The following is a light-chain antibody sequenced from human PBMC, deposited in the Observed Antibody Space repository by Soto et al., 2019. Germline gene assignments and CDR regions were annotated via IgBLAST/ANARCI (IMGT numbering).Light chain of an antibody. CDR2: EGS. CDR1: SSDVGSYNL. Sequence: QSVLTQPASVSGSPGQSITIACTGTSSDVGSYNLVSWYQQHPGNAPKLMISEGSKRPSGVSNRFSGSKSGNTASLTISGLQAEDEADYYCCSYAGSSTFYVFGTGTKLTVL. CDR3: CSYAGSSTFYV. V-gene: IGLV2-23*01. J-gene: IGLJ1*01.